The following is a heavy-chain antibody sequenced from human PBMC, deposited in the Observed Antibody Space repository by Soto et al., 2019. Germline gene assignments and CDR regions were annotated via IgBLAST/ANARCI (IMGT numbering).Heavy chain of an antibody. D-gene: IGHD7-27*01. CDR3: AHTDLGNWFAP. Sequence: QITLKESGPTLVKPTQTLTLTCSFSGFSLSTRTVGVGWFRQRPGKALEWLALISGDEDKRYSPSLRSRLIIAKGTSKKQVVLTMTNMDPVDTATYYCAHTDLGNWFAPWGQGTLVIVSS. V-gene: IGHV2-5*02. J-gene: IGHJ5*02. CDR2: ISGDEDK. CDR1: GFSLSTRTVG.